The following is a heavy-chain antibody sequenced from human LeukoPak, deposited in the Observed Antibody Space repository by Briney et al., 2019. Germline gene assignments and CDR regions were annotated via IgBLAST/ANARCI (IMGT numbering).Heavy chain of an antibody. J-gene: IGHJ4*02. CDR2: IQYDGSIE. D-gene: IGHD2-2*01. CDR3: ARDSCGSPSCFDY. V-gene: IGHV3-33*01. Sequence: GGSLRLSCTASGFTFSSYGMHWVRQAPGRGLEWVAAIQYDGSIEYYADSVKGRFTISGDQSKNTLFLQVNSLRAEDTAVYYCARDSCGSPSCFDYWGQGTLVTVSS. CDR1: GFTFSSYG.